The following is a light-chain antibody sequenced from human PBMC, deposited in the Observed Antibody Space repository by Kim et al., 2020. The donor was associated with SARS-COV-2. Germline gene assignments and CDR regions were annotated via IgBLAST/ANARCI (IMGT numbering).Light chain of an antibody. V-gene: IGKV3-20*01. CDR1: QTIGDSY. J-gene: IGKJ1*01. CDR3: QHYGASPKT. Sequence: IMLTQSPDILSLSPGERATLSCRASQTIGDSYLVWYQQKPGQAPRLLIYGASSRATGIPDRFSGSGSGTDFTLTISRLESEDFAVYYCQHYGASPKTFGQGTKVEIK. CDR2: GAS.